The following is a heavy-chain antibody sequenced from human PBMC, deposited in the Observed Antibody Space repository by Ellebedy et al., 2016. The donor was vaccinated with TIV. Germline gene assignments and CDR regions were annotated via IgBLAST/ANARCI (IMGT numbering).Heavy chain of an antibody. Sequence: SETLSLXXTVSGGSVSSGIYYWIWIRQHPGQGLEWIAYLDYRGNGNQNPSLKTRVSISVDTSKNRFPLELTSVTAADTAVYYCARDAWGRDAFEIWGQGTMVTVSS. CDR1: GGSVSSGIYY. V-gene: IGHV4-31*03. CDR3: ARDAWGRDAFEI. CDR2: LDYRGNG. D-gene: IGHD7-27*01. J-gene: IGHJ3*02.